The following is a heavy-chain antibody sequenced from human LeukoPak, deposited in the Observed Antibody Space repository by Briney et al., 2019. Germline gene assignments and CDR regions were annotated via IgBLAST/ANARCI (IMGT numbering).Heavy chain of an antibody. Sequence: ASVKVSCKASGYTFTSYVMNWVRQATGQGLEWMGWMNPNSGITNYAQQFQGRVSMTRNTSISTAYMELSNLRSEDTAVYYCATAQPPSSWPYHYYYGLDVWGLGTTVTVSS. CDR1: GYTFTSYV. J-gene: IGHJ6*02. CDR3: ATAQPPSSWPYHYYYGLDV. V-gene: IGHV1-8*01. D-gene: IGHD6-13*01. CDR2: MNPNSGIT.